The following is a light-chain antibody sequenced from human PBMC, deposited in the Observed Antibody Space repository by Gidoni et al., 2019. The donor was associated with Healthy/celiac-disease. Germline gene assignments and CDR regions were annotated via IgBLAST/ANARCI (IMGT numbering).Light chain of an antibody. CDR1: SSDVGSYDL. CDR3: CSYAGSTTNWV. CDR2: EGT. V-gene: IGLV2-23*01. J-gene: IGLJ3*02. Sequence: QPALTQPASVSGSPGQSITISGTGTSSDVGSYDLVSWYQQHPGKAPKLMIYEGTKRPSGVSNHFSGSKSGNTASLTISGLQTEDEADYYCCSYAGSTTNWVFGGGTKLTVL.